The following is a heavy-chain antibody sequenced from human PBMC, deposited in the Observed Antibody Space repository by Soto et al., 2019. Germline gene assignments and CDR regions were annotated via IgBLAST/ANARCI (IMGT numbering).Heavy chain of an antibody. D-gene: IGHD3-10*01. Sequence: ASVKVSCKASGYTFTSYGISWVRQAPGQGLEWMGWISAYNGKTNYAQKLQGRVTMTTDTSTSTAYMELRSLRSDDTAVYYCARDEPLYYYGSGSHVVHFDYWGQGTLVTVSS. J-gene: IGHJ4*02. CDR1: GYTFTSYG. V-gene: IGHV1-18*01. CDR2: ISAYNGKT. CDR3: ARDEPLYYYGSGSHVVHFDY.